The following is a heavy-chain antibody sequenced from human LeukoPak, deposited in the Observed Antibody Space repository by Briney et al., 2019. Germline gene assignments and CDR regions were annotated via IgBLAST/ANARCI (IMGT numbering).Heavy chain of an antibody. CDR1: GGSISSYY. D-gene: IGHD4-17*01. CDR2: IYYSGST. J-gene: IGHJ2*01. V-gene: IGHV4-59*01. CDR3: ARDLATVTTNWYFDL. Sequence: SETLSLTCTVSGGSISSYYWSWIRQPPGKGLEWIGYIYYSGSTNYNPSLKSRVTISVDPSKNQFSLKLSSVTAADTAVYYCARDLATVTTNWYFDLWGRGTLVTVSS.